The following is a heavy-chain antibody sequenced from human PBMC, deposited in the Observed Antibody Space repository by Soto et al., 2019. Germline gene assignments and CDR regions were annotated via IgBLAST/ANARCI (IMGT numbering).Heavy chain of an antibody. D-gene: IGHD2-21*02. V-gene: IGHV4-59*01. J-gene: IGHJ6*02. CDR3: ARGYCGGDCSSRSGPLYYYYGLDV. CDR1: GGSISSYY. Sequence: SETLSLTCTVSGGSISSYYWSWIRQPPGKGLEWIGYIYYSGSTNYNPSLKSRVTISVDTSKNQFSLKLSSVTAADTAVYYCARGYCGGDCSSRSGPLYYYYGLDVWGQGTTVTVSS. CDR2: IYYSGST.